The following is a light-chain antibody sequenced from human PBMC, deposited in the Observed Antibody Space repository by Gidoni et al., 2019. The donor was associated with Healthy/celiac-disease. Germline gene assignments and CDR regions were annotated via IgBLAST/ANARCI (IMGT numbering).Light chain of an antibody. V-gene: IGKV1-39*01. CDR3: QQGYSTPYT. J-gene: IGKJ2*01. Sequence: DIQMTQSPSSLSASVGDRVTITCRASQSIRSYLNWYQQKPGKAPNLLIYAASSLQSGVSSRFSGSGSGTDFTLTISSLKPEDFATYYCQQGYSTPYTFGQGTKLEIK. CDR1: QSIRSY. CDR2: AAS.